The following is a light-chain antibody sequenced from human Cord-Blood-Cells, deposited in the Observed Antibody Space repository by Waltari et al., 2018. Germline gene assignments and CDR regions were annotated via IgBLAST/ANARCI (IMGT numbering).Light chain of an antibody. CDR2: KAS. CDR1: QSISSW. V-gene: IGKV1-5*03. J-gene: IGKJ1*01. CDR3: QQYNSYTWT. Sequence: DIQMTQSPSTLSASVGDRVTITCRASQSISSWLAWYQQKPGKAPKLLIYKASSLESGVPSRFRCSGSGTEFTLTSSSLQPDDFATYYCQQYNSYTWTFGQGTKVEIK.